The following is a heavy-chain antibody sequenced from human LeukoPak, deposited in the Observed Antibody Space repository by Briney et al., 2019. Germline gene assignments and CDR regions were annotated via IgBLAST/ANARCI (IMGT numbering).Heavy chain of an antibody. V-gene: IGHV4-59*12. CDR1: GGSISSYY. D-gene: IGHD3-22*01. Sequence: SETLSLTCTVSGGSISSYYWSWIRQPPGKGLEWIGYLYYSGSTNYNPSLKSRVTISVDTSKNQFSLKLSSVTAADTAVYYCARAVLDSSGYWTALVFDYFDYWGQGTLVTVSS. J-gene: IGHJ4*02. CDR3: ARAVLDSSGYWTALVFDYFDY. CDR2: LYYSGST.